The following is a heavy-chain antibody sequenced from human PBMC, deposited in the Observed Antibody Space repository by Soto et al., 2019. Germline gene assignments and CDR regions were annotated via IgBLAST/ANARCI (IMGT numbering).Heavy chain of an antibody. Sequence: HPGGSLRLSCAASGFTVSSYWMHWVRQAPGKGLVWVSRINSDGSSTMYADSVTGRFTISRDNAKNTLYLQMNSLRAEDTAVYYCTRDIATYCTSTSCPNWFDPWGQGTLVTVSS. V-gene: IGHV3-74*03. D-gene: IGHD2-2*01. CDR3: TRDIATYCTSTSCPNWFDP. J-gene: IGHJ5*02. CDR2: INSDGSST. CDR1: GFTVSSYW.